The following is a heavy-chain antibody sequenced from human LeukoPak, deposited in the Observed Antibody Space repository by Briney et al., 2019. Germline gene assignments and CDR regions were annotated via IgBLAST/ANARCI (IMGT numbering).Heavy chain of an antibody. D-gene: IGHD3-3*01. J-gene: IGHJ3*02. CDR1: GGTFSSYA. Sequence: SVKVSCKASGGTFSSYAISWVRQAPGQGLEWMGRIIPILGIANYAQKFQGRVTMTEDTSTDTAYMELSSLRSEDTAVYYCATPDFPIWGQGTMVTVSS. V-gene: IGHV1-69*04. CDR3: ATPDFPI. CDR2: IIPILGIA.